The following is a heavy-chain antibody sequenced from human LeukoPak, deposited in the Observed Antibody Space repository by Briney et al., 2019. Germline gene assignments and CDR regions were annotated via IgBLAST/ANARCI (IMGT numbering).Heavy chain of an antibody. CDR1: GYSFTSYW. V-gene: IGHV5-10-1*01. J-gene: IGHJ6*04. D-gene: IGHD3-10*01. CDR2: IDPSDSYT. CDR3: ARHAEYYGSGSYYLYYGMDV. Sequence: GESLRISCKGSGYSFTSYWISWVRQMPGKGLEWMGRIDPSDSYTNCSPSFQGHVTISADKSISTAYLQWSSLKASDTAMYYCARHAEYYGSGSYYLYYGMDVWGKGTTVTVSS.